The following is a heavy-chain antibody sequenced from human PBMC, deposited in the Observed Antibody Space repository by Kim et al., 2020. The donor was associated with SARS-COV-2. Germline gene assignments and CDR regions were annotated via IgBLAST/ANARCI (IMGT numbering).Heavy chain of an antibody. CDR2: MNPNSGNT. D-gene: IGHD2-21*01. CDR3: ARGQLKSIVVVDGPRPCYYYRDV. CDR1: GYTFTSYD. Sequence: ASVKVSCKASGYTFTSYDINWVRQATGQGLEWMGWMNPNSGNTGYAQKFQGRVTMTRNTSISTAYMELSSLRSEDTAVYYCARGQLKSIVVVDGPRPCYYYRDVGGKGTTVTVSS. V-gene: IGHV1-8*01. J-gene: IGHJ6*03.